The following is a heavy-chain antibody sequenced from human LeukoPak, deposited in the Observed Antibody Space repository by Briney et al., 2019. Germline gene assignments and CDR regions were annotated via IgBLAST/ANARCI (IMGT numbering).Heavy chain of an antibody. CDR1: GFRFSYHD. V-gene: IGHV3-64*02. CDR2: IGAAGAHT. CDR3: ARELGGTKTGGFDI. D-gene: IGHD1-14*01. Sequence: GGSLRLSCAASGFRFSYHDMHWVRQAPGKGLEFVSSIGAAGAHTFYADSVKGRFTISGGNFQSTMYLQMDGLRPEDSAVYYCARELGGTKTGGFDIWGQGTVVTVSS. J-gene: IGHJ3*02.